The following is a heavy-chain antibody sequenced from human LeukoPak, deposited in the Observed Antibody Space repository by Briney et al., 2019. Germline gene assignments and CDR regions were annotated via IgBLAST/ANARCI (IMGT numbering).Heavy chain of an antibody. V-gene: IGHV4-59*01. Sequence: SETLSLTCAVYGGSFSGYYWSWIRQPPGKGLEWIGYIYYSGSTNYNPSLKSRVTISVDTSKNQFSLKLSSVTAADTAVYYCARAHCGGDCYPGAPPIWGQGTLVTVSS. CDR3: ARAHCGGDCYPGAPPI. CDR1: GGSFSGYY. D-gene: IGHD2-21*02. CDR2: IYYSGST. J-gene: IGHJ4*02.